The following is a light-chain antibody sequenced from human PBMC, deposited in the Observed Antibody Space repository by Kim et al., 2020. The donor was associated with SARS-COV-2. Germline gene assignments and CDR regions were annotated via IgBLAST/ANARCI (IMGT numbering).Light chain of an antibody. Sequence: ELTQPPSASGTPGQRVTISCSGSSSNIGSNYVYWYQQFPGTAPKVVIYRNSQRPSGVPERYSASKSGTSASLVISGLRSADEAVYYCAAWDDSLPAVVFGGGTKVTVL. J-gene: IGLJ2*01. V-gene: IGLV1-47*01. CDR1: SSNIGSNY. CDR2: RNS. CDR3: AAWDDSLPAVV.